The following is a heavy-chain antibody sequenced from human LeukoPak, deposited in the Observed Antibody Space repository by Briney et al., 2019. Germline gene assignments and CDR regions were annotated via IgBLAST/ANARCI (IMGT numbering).Heavy chain of an antibody. Sequence: VASVKVSCKASGGTFSSYAISWVRQAPGQGLEWMGRIIPILGIANYAQKFQGRVTMTRNTSISTAYMELSSLRSEDTAAYYCAREGLWFGELLEDYYYYGMDVWGQGTTVTVSS. J-gene: IGHJ6*02. CDR3: AREGLWFGELLEDYYYYGMDV. CDR2: IIPILGIA. CDR1: GGTFSSYA. V-gene: IGHV1-69*04. D-gene: IGHD3-10*01.